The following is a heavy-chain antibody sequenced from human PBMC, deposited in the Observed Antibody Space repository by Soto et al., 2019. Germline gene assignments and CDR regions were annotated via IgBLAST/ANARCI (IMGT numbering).Heavy chain of an antibody. Sequence: SGPTLVNPTETLTLTCTVSGFSLSTGRMGVSWIRQPPGKALEWLAHIFSDNERSYSTSMQGRLTISKDPSGSQVVLSMTSLDPVDTGTYYCVRMNADSYQFYYAMDVWGQGTTVTISS. J-gene: IGHJ6*02. V-gene: IGHV2-26*01. CDR3: VRMNADSYQFYYAMDV. CDR1: GFSLSTGRMG. D-gene: IGHD4-17*01. CDR2: IFSDNER.